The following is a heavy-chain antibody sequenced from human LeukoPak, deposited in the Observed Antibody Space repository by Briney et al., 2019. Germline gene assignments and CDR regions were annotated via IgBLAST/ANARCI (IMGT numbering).Heavy chain of an antibody. Sequence: GGSLRLSCAASGSTFSSYAMHWVRQAPGKGLEWVSSITSSGSYIYYADSVKGRFTISRDNAKNSLYLQMNSLRAEDTALYYCAKDALVVVSRYYFDYWGQGTLVTVSS. J-gene: IGHJ4*02. V-gene: IGHV3-21*04. CDR1: GSTFSSYA. D-gene: IGHD2-15*01. CDR3: AKDALVVVSRYYFDY. CDR2: ITSSGSYI.